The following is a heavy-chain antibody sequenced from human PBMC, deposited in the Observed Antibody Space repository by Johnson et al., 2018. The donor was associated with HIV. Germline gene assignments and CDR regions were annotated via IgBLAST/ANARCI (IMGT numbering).Heavy chain of an antibody. Sequence: VQLVESGGGLVQPGGSLRLSCVGSSNYKSWVRQAPGKGLEWVSVLFSGGTTYYADSVRGRFTISRDNSKNTLYLQMNSLRAEDTAVYYCARDETPSYSSYDAFDIWGQGTMVTVSS. J-gene: IGHJ3*02. CDR2: LFSGGTT. V-gene: IGHV3-66*01. D-gene: IGHD6-6*01. CDR1: SNY. CDR3: ARDETPSYSSYDAFDI.